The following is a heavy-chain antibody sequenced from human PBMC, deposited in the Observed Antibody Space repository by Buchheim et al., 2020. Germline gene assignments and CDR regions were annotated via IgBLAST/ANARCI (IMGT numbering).Heavy chain of an antibody. CDR1: GGSISSGGYY. V-gene: IGHV4-31*03. D-gene: IGHD3-22*01. CDR3: ARGADYYYDSSGYLGPFDY. Sequence: QVQLQESGPGLVKPSQTLSLTCTVSGGSISSGGYYWSWIRQHPGTGLEWIGYIYYSGSTYYNPSLKSRVTILVDTSKNQFSLKLSSVTAADTAVYYCARGADYYYDSSGYLGPFDYWGQGTL. J-gene: IGHJ4*02. CDR2: IYYSGST.